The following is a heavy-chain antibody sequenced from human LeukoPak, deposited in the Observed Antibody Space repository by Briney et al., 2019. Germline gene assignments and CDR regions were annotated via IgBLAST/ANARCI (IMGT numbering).Heavy chain of an antibody. D-gene: IGHD6-13*01. V-gene: IGHV3-21*01. CDR1: GFNFSSYA. J-gene: IGHJ4*02. CDR2: ISSSSRYI. Sequence: GGSLRLSCVASGFNFSSYALSWVRQAPGKGLEWVSSISSSSRYIYYADSMEDRFTISRDNTKNSLSLQMNSLRAEDTAVYYCARGAAAGFDPYYFDYWGRGALVTVSS. CDR3: ARGAAAGFDPYYFDY.